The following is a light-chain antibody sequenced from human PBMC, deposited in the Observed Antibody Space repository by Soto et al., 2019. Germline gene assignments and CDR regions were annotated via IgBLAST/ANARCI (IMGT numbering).Light chain of an antibody. V-gene: IGLV2-14*03. CDR2: DVN. J-gene: IGLJ2*01. CDR1: SSDVGGYNY. Sequence: QSALTQPASVSGSPGQSITISCAGTSSDVGGYNYVSWYQQYPGKAPKLMIYDVNSRPSGVSNRFSGSKSGNTASLTSSGLQAEDEAEYYCSSSTSSTTHVLFGGGTKLTVL. CDR3: SSSTSSTTHVL.